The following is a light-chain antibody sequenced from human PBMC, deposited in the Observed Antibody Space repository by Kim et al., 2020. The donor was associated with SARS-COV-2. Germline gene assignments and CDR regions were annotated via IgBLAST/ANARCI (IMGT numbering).Light chain of an antibody. J-gene: IGLJ2*01. CDR1: NGHSTYA. CDR2: LYSDGRH. CDR3: QTWGSGTVV. V-gene: IGLV4-69*01. Sequence: QPVLTQSPSASASLGASVKLTCTLSNGHSTYAIAWYQQQPDKSPRYLMKLYSDGRHVKGDGIPDRLSGSSSGPQRYLTISSLQSEDEADYYCQTWGSGTVVFGGGTHLTVL.